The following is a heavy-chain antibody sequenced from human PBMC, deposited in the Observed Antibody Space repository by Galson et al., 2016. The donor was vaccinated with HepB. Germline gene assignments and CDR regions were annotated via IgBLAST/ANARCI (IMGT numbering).Heavy chain of an antibody. CDR2: ITWNSNTI. V-gene: IGHV3-9*01. D-gene: IGHD1-20*01. Sequence: SLRLSCAGSGFTFNKYAMHWVRQAPGKGLEWVSGITWNSNTIGYADSVRGRFTISRDNAKNSLYLQMNSLRSEDTAFYYCAKDVQSITGTTCFDHGGQGTLVTVSS. CDR3: AKDVQSITGTTCFDH. J-gene: IGHJ4*02. CDR1: GFTFNKYA.